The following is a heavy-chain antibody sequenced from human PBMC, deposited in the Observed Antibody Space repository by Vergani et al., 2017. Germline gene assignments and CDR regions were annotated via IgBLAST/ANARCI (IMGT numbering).Heavy chain of an antibody. V-gene: IGHV3-9*01. Sequence: VQLVESWGGFVQPGRSLRLSCAASGFTFADYGMHWVRQAPGKGLEWVSGITWNSGNIDYADSVKGRFTISRDNAKNSLYLQMNSLRAEDTALYYCAKDGRYEAAAVEGVDSWGQGTLVTVSS. CDR1: GFTFADYG. CDR3: AKDGRYEAAAVEGVDS. CDR2: ITWNSGNI. J-gene: IGHJ4*02. D-gene: IGHD6-13*01.